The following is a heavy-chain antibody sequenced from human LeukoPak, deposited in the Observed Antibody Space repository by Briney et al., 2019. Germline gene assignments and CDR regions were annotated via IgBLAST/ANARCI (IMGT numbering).Heavy chain of an antibody. CDR2: INTNTGNP. D-gene: IGHD6-19*01. CDR3: ARDGSSSGLYYFDY. Sequence: ASVKVSCKASRYTFTSYAMNWVRQAPGQGLEWMGWINTNTGNPTYAQGFTGRFVFSLDTSVSTAYLQISSLKAEDTAVYYCARDGSSSGLYYFDYWGQGTLVTVSS. V-gene: IGHV7-4-1*02. CDR1: RYTFTSYA. J-gene: IGHJ4*02.